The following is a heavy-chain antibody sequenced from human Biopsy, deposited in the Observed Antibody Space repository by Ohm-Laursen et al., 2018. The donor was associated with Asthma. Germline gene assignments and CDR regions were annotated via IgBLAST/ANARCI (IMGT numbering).Heavy chain of an antibody. J-gene: IGHJ3*02. D-gene: IGHD4-23*01. CDR2: ISYDGGNK. Sequence: SLRLSCTASGFTFSIYDIHWVRQVQGKGLEWVAVISYDGGNKFYGDSVKGRFTLSRDNSRNTLYLQMNSLRVEDTAIYYCARTHERWTSIQDDALDIWGQGTMVIVSS. V-gene: IGHV3-30*03. CDR3: ARTHERWTSIQDDALDI. CDR1: GFTFSIYD.